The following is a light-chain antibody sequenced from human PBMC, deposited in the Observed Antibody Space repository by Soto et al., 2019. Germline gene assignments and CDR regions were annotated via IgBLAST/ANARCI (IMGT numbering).Light chain of an antibody. CDR3: FSFTTTSTHV. CDR1: SSDVGGYNY. Sequence: QSALTQPPSASGSPGQSVAISCTGTSSDVGGYNYVSWYQQHPGKAPKLMIYEVNKRPSGVPDRFSGSKSGNTASLTVSGLQVEDEAEYFCFSFTTTSTHVFGTGTKLTVL. CDR2: EVN. J-gene: IGLJ1*01. V-gene: IGLV2-8*01.